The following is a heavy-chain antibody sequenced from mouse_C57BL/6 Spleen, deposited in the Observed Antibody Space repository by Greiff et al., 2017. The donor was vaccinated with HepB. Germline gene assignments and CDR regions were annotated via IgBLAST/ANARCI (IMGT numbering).Heavy chain of an antibody. CDR3: TREGHGAMDY. CDR2: IDPETGGT. CDR1: GYTFTDYE. J-gene: IGHJ4*01. V-gene: IGHV1-15*01. Sequence: QVQLKESGAELVRPGASVTLSCKASGYTFTDYEMHWVKQTPVHGLEWIGAIDPETGGTAYNQKFKGKAILTADKSSSTAYMELRSLTSEDSAVYYCTREGHGAMDYWGQGTSVTVSS.